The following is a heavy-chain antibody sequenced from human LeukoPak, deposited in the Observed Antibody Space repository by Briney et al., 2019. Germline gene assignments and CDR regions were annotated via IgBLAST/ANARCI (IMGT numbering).Heavy chain of an antibody. Sequence: PGGSLRLSCAASGFIFDDYGMTWVRQVPRKGLEWVSSIIWNGVDTDYAESVKGRFTISRDKAKNFLYLQMSSLRAEDPGVYYCARNYLDSNGYLKLHYFDHWGQGTLVTVSS. CDR1: GFIFDDYG. J-gene: IGHJ4*02. V-gene: IGHV3-20*04. D-gene: IGHD3-22*01. CDR2: IIWNGVDT. CDR3: ARNYLDSNGYLKLHYFDH.